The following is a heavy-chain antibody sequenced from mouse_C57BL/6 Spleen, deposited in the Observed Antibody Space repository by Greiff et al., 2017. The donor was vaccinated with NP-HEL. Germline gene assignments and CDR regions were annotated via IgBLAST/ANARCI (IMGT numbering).Heavy chain of an antibody. J-gene: IGHJ2*01. Sequence: QVQLKQSGAELARPGASVKLSCKASGYTFTSYGISWVKQRTGQGLEWIGEIYPRSGNTYYNEKFKGKATLTADKSSSTAYMELRSLTSEDSAVYFCTSFTTVVATDFDYWGQGTTLTVSS. V-gene: IGHV1-81*01. CDR3: TSFTTVVATDFDY. D-gene: IGHD1-1*01. CDR1: GYTFTSYG. CDR2: IYPRSGNT.